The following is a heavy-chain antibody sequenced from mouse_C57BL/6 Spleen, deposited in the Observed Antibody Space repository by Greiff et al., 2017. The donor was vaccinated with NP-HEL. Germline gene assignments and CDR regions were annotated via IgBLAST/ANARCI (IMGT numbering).Heavy chain of an antibody. V-gene: IGHV1-64*01. CDR3: AREGFYYGSSYDFDY. D-gene: IGHD1-1*01. J-gene: IGHJ2*01. Sequence: QVQLQQPGAELVKPGASVKLSCKASGYTFTSYWMHWVKQRPGQGLEWIGMIHPNSGSTKYNEKFKSKATLTVDKSSSTAYMQLSSLTSEDSAVYYCAREGFYYGSSYDFDYWGQGTTLTVSS. CDR2: IHPNSGST. CDR1: GYTFTSYW.